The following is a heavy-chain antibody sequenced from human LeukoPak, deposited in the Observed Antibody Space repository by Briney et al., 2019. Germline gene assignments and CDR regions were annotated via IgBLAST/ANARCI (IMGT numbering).Heavy chain of an antibody. CDR2: IYTSGTT. CDR1: GGSISIYY. J-gene: IGHJ4*02. Sequence: SETLSLTCTVSGGSISIYYWSWIRQPAGKGLEWIGRIYTSGTTHYNPSLKSRVTMSVDTSKNQFSLKLSSVTAADTAVYYCARVSAEGATDYWGQGTLVTVSS. CDR3: ARVSAEGATDY. V-gene: IGHV4-4*07. D-gene: IGHD1-26*01.